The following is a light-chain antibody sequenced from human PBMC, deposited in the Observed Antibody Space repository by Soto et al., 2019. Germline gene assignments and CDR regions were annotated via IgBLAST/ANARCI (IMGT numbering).Light chain of an antibody. CDR2: WAS. V-gene: IGKV4-1*01. J-gene: IGKJ1*01. CDR1: PRVLYSSNNKNY. CDR3: QQYNNWPWT. Sequence: DIVMTQTPDSLAVSLGEXDTLNYKSSPRVLYSSNNKNYLAWYQQKPGQPPKLLIYWASTRESGVPDRFSGSGSGTDFTLTISSLQSEDLAVYYCQQYNNWPWTFGQGTKVDIK.